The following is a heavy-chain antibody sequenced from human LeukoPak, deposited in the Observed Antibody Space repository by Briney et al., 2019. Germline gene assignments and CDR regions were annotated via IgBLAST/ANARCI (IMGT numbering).Heavy chain of an antibody. D-gene: IGHD3-3*01. Sequence: GKSLTLSCAASGFTFSSYAMSWVRQAPGKGLEWVSAISGSGGSTYYADSVKGRFTISRDNSKNTLYLQMNSLRAEDTAVYYCAKDRFGVARPYFDYWGQGTLVTVSS. J-gene: IGHJ4*02. CDR1: GFTFSSYA. CDR2: ISGSGGST. V-gene: IGHV3-23*01. CDR3: AKDRFGVARPYFDY.